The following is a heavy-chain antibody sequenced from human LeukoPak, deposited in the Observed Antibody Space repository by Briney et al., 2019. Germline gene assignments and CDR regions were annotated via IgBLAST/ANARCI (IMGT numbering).Heavy chain of an antibody. CDR2: ISYDGSNK. V-gene: IGHV3-30-3*01. CDR1: GFTFSSYT. J-gene: IGHJ4*02. D-gene: IGHD3-9*01. CDR3: ARDGPYYDVLTGYPPFDY. Sequence: GGSLRLSCAASGFTFSSYTIHWVRQAPGKGLEWVAVISYDGSNKYYADSVKGRFTISRDSSKNTLYLQMNSLRAEDTAVYYCARDGPYYDVLTGYPPFDYWGQGTLVTVSS.